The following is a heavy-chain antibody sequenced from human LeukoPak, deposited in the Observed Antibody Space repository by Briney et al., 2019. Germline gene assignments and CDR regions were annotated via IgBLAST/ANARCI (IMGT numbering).Heavy chain of an antibody. CDR1: GGSISSYY. D-gene: IGHD6-19*01. CDR3: ARDRSGDFDY. V-gene: IGHV4-59*01. CDR2: IYYSGST. J-gene: IGHJ4*02. Sequence: KPSETLSLTCTVSGGSISSYYWSWIRQPPGKGLEWIGYIYYSGSTNYNPSLKSRVTISVDTSKNQFSLKLCSVTAADTAVYYCARDRSGDFDYWGQGTLVTVSS.